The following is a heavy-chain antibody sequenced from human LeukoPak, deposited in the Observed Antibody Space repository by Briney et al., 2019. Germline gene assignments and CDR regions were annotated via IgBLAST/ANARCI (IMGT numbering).Heavy chain of an antibody. V-gene: IGHV3-72*01. CDR1: GFSFSDHY. D-gene: IGHD5-12*01. CDR3: ASVTTSGYYYDY. CDR2: TRNKANSYTT. J-gene: IGHJ4*02. Sequence: GGSLRLSCAASGFSFSDHYMDWVRQSPGKGLEWVGRTRNKANSYTTEYAASVKGRFTISRDDSTKSLYLQMNSLKTEDTAVYYCASVTTSGYYYDYWGQGTLVTVSS.